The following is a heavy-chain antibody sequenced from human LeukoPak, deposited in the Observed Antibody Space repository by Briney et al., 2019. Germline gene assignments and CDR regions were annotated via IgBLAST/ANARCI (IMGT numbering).Heavy chain of an antibody. CDR3: VKDRTGTYTLDY. V-gene: IGHV3-30-3*01. D-gene: IGHD3-10*01. CDR1: GFTFSNYA. J-gene: IGHJ4*02. CDR2: ISDDGSRQ. Sequence: HPGGSLRLSCAATGFTFSNYAIHWGRQAPGKGLEWVAFISDDGSRQHYADSVKGRFTISRDNSKNTLNLQMNSLRAEDTAVYCCVKDRTGTYTLDYWGQGTLVTVSS.